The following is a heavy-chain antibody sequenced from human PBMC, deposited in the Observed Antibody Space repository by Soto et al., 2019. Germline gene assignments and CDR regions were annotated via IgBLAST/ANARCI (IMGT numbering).Heavy chain of an antibody. CDR3: ARGPRYCSGGSCYRVDY. CDR2: IWYDGSNK. Sequence: QVQLVESGGGVVQPGRSLRLSCAASGVTFSSYGMHWVRQAPGKGLEWVAVIWYDGSNKYYADSVKGRFTISRDNSKNTLYLQMNSLRAEDTAVYYCARGPRYCSGGSCYRVDYWGQGTLVTVSS. J-gene: IGHJ4*02. CDR1: GVTFSSYG. V-gene: IGHV3-33*01. D-gene: IGHD2-15*01.